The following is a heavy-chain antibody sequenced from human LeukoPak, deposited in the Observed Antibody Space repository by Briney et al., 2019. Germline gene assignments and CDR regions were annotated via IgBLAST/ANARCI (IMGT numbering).Heavy chain of an antibody. D-gene: IGHD3-3*01. J-gene: IGHJ4*02. CDR3: ATHYYDFWSGYGIFDY. Sequence: PGGSLRLSCAASGFTFDDYAMHWVRQAPGKGLDWVSGIGWNGGGIVYADSVKGRFTISRDNSKNTLYLQMNSLRAEDTAVYYCATHYYDFWSGYGIFDYWGQGTLVTVSS. V-gene: IGHV3-9*01. CDR1: GFTFDDYA. CDR2: IGWNGGGI.